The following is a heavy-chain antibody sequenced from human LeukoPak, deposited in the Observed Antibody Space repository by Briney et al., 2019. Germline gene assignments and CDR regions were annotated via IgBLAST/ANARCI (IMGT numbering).Heavy chain of an antibody. Sequence: GESLKISCKGSGSRFTSYWIGWVRQMPGKGLEWMGIIYPGDSDTRYSPSFQGQVTISADKSISTAYLQWSSLKASDTAMYYCARGDYSNFGHFDYWGQGTLVTVSS. CDR1: GSRFTSYW. J-gene: IGHJ4*02. CDR3: ARGDYSNFGHFDY. D-gene: IGHD4-11*01. CDR2: IYPGDSDT. V-gene: IGHV5-51*01.